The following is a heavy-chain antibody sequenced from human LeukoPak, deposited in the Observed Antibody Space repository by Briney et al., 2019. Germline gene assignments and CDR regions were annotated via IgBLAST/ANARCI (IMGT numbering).Heavy chain of an antibody. CDR2: INHSGST. J-gene: IGHJ5*02. CDR1: GGSFSGYY. Sequence: SETLSLTCAVYGGSFSGYYWSWIRQPPGKGLEWIGEINHSGSTNYNPSLKRRVTISVDTSKNQFSLKLSSVTAADTAVYYCARGLGYCSSTSCLSWFDPWGQGTLVTVSS. D-gene: IGHD2-2*01. CDR3: ARGLGYCSSTSCLSWFDP. V-gene: IGHV4-34*01.